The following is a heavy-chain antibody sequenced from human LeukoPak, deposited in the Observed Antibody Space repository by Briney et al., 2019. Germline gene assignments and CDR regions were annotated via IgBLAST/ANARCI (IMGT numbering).Heavy chain of an antibody. CDR2: IYYSGST. Sequence: SETLSLTCTVSGGSISSGGYYRSWIRQHPGKGLEWIGYIYYSGSTYYNPSLKSRVTISVDTSKNQFSLKLSSVTAADTAVYYCARVLVRGPTFAFDIWGQGTMVTVSS. D-gene: IGHD3-10*01. V-gene: IGHV4-31*03. CDR1: GGSISSGGYY. CDR3: ARVLVRGPTFAFDI. J-gene: IGHJ3*02.